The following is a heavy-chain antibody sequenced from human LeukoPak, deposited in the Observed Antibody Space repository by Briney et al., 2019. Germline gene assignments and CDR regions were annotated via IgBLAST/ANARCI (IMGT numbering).Heavy chain of an antibody. CDR1: GGSISSYY. J-gene: IGHJ6*03. Sequence: KASETLSLTCTVSGGSISSYYWSWIRQPPGKGLEWIGYIYYSGSTNYNPSLKSRVTISVDTSKNQFSLKLSSVTAADTAVYYCARDFPEQLVRGYYYYMDVWGKGTTVTISS. CDR2: IYYSGST. V-gene: IGHV4-59*01. D-gene: IGHD6-13*01. CDR3: ARDFPEQLVRGYYYYMDV.